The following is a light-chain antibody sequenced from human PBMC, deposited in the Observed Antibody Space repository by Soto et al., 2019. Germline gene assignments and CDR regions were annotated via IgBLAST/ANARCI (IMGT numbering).Light chain of an antibody. CDR3: QQSYSTPRT. V-gene: IGKV1-39*01. CDR2: AAS. CDR1: QSITSY. J-gene: IGKJ1*01. Sequence: DIQMTQSPSSLSASVGDRVTITCRASQSITSYLNWYQQKPGKAPKLLIYAASSLQSGVPSRFSGSGSGTDFTLPISSLQPEDFAAYSCQQSYSTPRTFAQGPKVEIK.